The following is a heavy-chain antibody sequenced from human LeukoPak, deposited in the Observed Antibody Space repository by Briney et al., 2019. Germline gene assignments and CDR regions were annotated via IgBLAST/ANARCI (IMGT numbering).Heavy chain of an antibody. CDR1: GYTFTGYY. J-gene: IGHJ4*02. CDR2: INPNSGGT. V-gene: IGHV1-2*02. Sequence: ASVTVSCKASGYTFTGYYMHWVRQAPGQGLEWMGWINPNSGGTNYAQKFQGRVTMTRDTSISTAYMELSRLRSDDTAVYYCARVIRDGYNRPGYWGQGTLVTVSS. CDR3: ARVIRDGYNRPGY. D-gene: IGHD5-12*01.